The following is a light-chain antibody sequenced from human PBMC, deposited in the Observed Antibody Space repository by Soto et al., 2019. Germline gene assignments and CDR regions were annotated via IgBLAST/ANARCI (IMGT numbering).Light chain of an antibody. Sequence: EIALTQSPGTLSLSPGERATLSCRASQGVGSKFLAWYQHKPGQAPRLLIYAASTRATGIPDRFSGSGSGTDFTLTISRLEPEDFAVYYCQQYGNSPGITFGQGTRLEIE. CDR2: AAS. CDR3: QQYGNSPGIT. CDR1: QGVGSKF. J-gene: IGKJ5*01. V-gene: IGKV3-20*01.